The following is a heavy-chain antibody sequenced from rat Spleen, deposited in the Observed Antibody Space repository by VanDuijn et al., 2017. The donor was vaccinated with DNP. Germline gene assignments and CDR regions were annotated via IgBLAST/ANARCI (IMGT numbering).Heavy chain of an antibody. J-gene: IGHJ4*01. CDR3: TMYTTDYSLDYYAMDA. V-gene: IGHV5-7*01. D-gene: IGHD1-6*01. CDR1: GFTFSNYD. Sequence: EVQLVESGGGLVQPGRSMKLSCAASGFTFSNYDMAWVRQAPKKGLEWVATISYDGSSTYYRDSVKGRFTISRDNAKSTLYLQMDSLRSEDTATYYCTMYTTDYSLDYYAMDAWGQGTSVTVSS. CDR2: ISYDGSST.